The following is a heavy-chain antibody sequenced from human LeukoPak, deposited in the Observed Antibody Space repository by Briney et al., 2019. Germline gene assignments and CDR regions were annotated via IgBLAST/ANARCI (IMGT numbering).Heavy chain of an antibody. J-gene: IGHJ4*02. D-gene: IGHD3-9*01. V-gene: IGHV3-7*01. Sequence: GRSLRLSCAASGFTFSSYGMHWVRQAPGKGLQWVANIKEDGGESYYVDSVKGRFTISRDNAENSLYLQMNSLRAEDTAVYYCARDKARDDILTGSLFDNWGQGTLVTVSS. CDR1: GFTFSSYG. CDR3: ARDKARDDILTGSLFDN. CDR2: IKEDGGES.